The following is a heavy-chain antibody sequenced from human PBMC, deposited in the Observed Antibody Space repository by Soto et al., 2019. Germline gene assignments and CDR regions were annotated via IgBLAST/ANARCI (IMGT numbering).Heavy chain of an antibody. V-gene: IGHV3-23*01. J-gene: IGHJ5*02. CDR3: ASAYYDSSGRGFDP. CDR1: GFTFSSYA. D-gene: IGHD3-22*01. CDR2: ISNNGDTA. Sequence: PGGSLRLSCATSGFTFSSYAMVWVRQAAEKGLEWVASISNNGDTAYYADSVKGRFTISRHNSKNTLYLQMNSLRAEDTAVYYCASAYYDSSGRGFDPWGQGTLVTVSS.